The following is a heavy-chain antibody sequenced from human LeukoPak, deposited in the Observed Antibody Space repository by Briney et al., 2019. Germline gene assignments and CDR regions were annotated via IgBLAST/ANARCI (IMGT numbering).Heavy chain of an antibody. Sequence: SETLSLTCAVYGGSFSGYYWSWIRQPPGKGLEWLGEINHSGSTNYNPSLKSRVTMLVDTSKDQFSLKLSSVTAADSAVYYCARETRGYYDSGNYYFDYWGQGTLVTVSS. CDR2: INHSGST. D-gene: IGHD3-10*01. CDR3: ARETRGYYDSGNYYFDY. CDR1: GGSFSGYY. V-gene: IGHV4-34*01. J-gene: IGHJ4*02.